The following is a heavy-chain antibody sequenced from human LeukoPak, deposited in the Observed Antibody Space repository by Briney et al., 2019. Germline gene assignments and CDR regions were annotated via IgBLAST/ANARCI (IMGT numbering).Heavy chain of an antibody. CDR1: GFTFRDYT. Sequence: PGGSLRLSCAASGFTFRDYTMNWVRQTPGKGLEWVSVISSDGGATYYADSVKGRFTISRDNSKNTLYLQMSSLRVDDTDVYYCERDRRADCSSHPFFDYWVQGALVTVSS. V-gene: IGHV3-23*01. CDR3: ERDRRADCSSHPFFDY. CDR2: ISSDGGAT. J-gene: IGHJ4*02. D-gene: IGHD2-15*01.